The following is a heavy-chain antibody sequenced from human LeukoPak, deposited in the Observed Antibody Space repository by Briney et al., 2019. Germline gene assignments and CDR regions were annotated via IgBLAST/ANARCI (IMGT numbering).Heavy chain of an antibody. Sequence: SGFTFNSFAMSWVRQAPGRGLEWVSAISGSGDSAYFADSVKGRVTISRDNSRNTLYLQMSSLRAEDTAVYFCAKDRGSGSFSGDAFDVWGQGTMVTVSS. V-gene: IGHV3-23*01. CDR1: GFTFNSFA. CDR3: AKDRGSGSFSGDAFDV. J-gene: IGHJ3*01. D-gene: IGHD1-26*01. CDR2: ISGSGDSA.